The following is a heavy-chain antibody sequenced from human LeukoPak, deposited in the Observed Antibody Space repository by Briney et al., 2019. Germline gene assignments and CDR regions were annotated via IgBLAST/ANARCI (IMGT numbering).Heavy chain of an antibody. Sequence: GGSLRLSCAASGFTFSSYSMNWVRQAPGKGLEWVSYISSSSSTIYYADSVKGRFTISRDNSKNTLYLQMNSLRAEDTAVYYCAKDRSQYYYDSSGHDYWGQGTLVTVSS. CDR3: AKDRSQYYYDSSGHDY. J-gene: IGHJ4*02. CDR2: ISSSSSTI. CDR1: GFTFSSYS. V-gene: IGHV3-48*01. D-gene: IGHD3-22*01.